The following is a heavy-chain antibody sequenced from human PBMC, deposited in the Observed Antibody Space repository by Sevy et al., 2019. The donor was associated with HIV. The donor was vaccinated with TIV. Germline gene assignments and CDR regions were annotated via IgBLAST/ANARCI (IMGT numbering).Heavy chain of an antibody. CDR2: IHSDDTT. D-gene: IGHD5-18*01. CDR3: ARGKSGYGYALNY. CDR1: GFTVNSNY. V-gene: IGHV3-66*01. Sequence: GGCLRLYCAASGFTVNSNYMTWVRQAPGKGLEGVSVIHSDDTTYHADSVKDRFTISRDNFKNTLYLHMSSLRAEDTAVYYCARGKSGYGYALNYWGQGILVTVSS. J-gene: IGHJ4*02.